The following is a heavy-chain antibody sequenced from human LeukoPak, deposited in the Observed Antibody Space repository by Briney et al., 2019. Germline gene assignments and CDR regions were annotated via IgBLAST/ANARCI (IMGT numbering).Heavy chain of an antibody. CDR1: GGSFSSYY. D-gene: IGHD2/OR15-2a*01. V-gene: IGHV4-4*07. CDR3: ASIPPPYYARSFDI. CDR2: IYTSGST. J-gene: IGHJ3*02. Sequence: SETLSLTCTVSGGSFSSYYWSWIRQPAGKGLEWIGRIYTSGSTNYNPSLKSRVTMSVDTSKNQFSLKLSSVTAADTAVYYCASIPPPYYARSFDIWGQGTMVTVSS.